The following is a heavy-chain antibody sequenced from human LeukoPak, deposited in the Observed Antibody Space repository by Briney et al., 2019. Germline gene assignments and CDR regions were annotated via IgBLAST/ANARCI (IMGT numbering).Heavy chain of an antibody. CDR1: GGSISSYY. CDR3: ASSGWYNEYFDY. V-gene: IGHV4-59*01. CDR2: IYYSGST. Sequence: PSETLSLTCTVSGGSISSYYWSWIRQPPGKGLEWIGYIYYSGSTHYNPSLKSRVTISVDTSKDQFSLKLTSVTAADRAVYYCASSGWYNEYFDYWGQGTLVTVSS. J-gene: IGHJ4*02. D-gene: IGHD6-19*01.